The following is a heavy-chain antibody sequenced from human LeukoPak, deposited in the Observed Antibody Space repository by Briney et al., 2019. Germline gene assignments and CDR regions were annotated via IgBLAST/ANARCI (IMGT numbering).Heavy chain of an antibody. D-gene: IGHD3-22*01. Sequence: SETLSLTCTVSGGSISSYYWSWIRQPPGKGLEWIGYIYYSGSTNYNPSLKSRVTISVDTSKNQFSLKLSSVTAADTAVYYCARLSYYYDSSGYPGTDDAFGTWGQGTMVTVSS. J-gene: IGHJ3*02. CDR2: IYYSGST. V-gene: IGHV4-59*08. CDR3: ARLSYYYDSSGYPGTDDAFGT. CDR1: GGSISSYY.